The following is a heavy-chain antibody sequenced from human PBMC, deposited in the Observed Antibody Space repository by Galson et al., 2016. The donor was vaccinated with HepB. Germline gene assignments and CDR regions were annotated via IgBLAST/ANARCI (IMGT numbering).Heavy chain of an antibody. J-gene: IGHJ4*02. V-gene: IGHV6-1*01. CDR2: TYYRSKWFN. CDR3: ARDIYDSSGYRKFDY. Sequence: CAISGDSVSSNTAAWNWIRQSPSRGLEWLGRTYYRSKWFNDYEAYVKSRITINPDTSKNQFSLQLNSVTPEDTAVYYCARDIYDSSGYRKFDYWGQGTLVTVSS. D-gene: IGHD3-22*01. CDR1: GDSVSSNTAA.